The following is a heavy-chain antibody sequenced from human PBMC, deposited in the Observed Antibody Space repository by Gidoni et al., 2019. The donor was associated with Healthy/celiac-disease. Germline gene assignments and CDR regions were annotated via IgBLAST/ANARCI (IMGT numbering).Heavy chain of an antibody. CDR2: IKQYGSEK. D-gene: IGHD5-18*01. CDR3: ARGYGTGRNYYYMDV. V-gene: IGHV3-7*01. J-gene: IGHJ6*03. Sequence: EVQLVESGGGLVQPGGSLRLSCAASGFTFSGYWMSWVRQAPGKGLEWVANIKQYGSEKYYVDSVKGRFTISRDNAKNSLYLQMNSLRAEDTAVYYCARGYGTGRNYYYMDVWGKGTTVTVSS. CDR1: GFTFSGYW.